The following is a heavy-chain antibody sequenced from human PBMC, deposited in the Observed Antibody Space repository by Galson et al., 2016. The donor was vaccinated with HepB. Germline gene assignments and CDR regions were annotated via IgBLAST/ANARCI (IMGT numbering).Heavy chain of an antibody. CDR1: GLTLSSYA. Sequence: SLRLSCAASGLTLSSYAIHWVRQAPGKGLEWVSSTGTGTGYKYYADSVKGRFTISRDDAKNSLYLQMNSLRAEDTAVYYCAKSSEGLLHFSGMDVWGQGTTVTVSS. V-gene: IGHV3-21*01. CDR2: TGTGTGYK. D-gene: IGHD2-21*02. J-gene: IGHJ6*02. CDR3: AKSSEGLLHFSGMDV.